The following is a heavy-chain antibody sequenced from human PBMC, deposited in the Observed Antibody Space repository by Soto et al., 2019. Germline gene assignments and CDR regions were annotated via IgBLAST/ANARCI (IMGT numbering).Heavy chain of an antibody. CDR2: INVDGSAT. CDR3: ARDRCSYNGIFDY. Sequence: EVQLVESGGGLVQPGGSRRLSCAVSGLTFSSSWMHWVRQAPGKGLVWVSRINVDGSATHYADSVQGRFTISRDNAKNILYLQMTNLSAEDTAVYYCARDRCSYNGIFDYWGQGTLVTVSS. D-gene: IGHD1-26*01. V-gene: IGHV3-74*01. CDR1: GLTFSSSW. J-gene: IGHJ4*02.